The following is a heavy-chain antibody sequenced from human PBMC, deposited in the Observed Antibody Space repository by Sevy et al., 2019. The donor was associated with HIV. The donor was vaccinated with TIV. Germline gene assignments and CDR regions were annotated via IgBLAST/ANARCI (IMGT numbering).Heavy chain of an antibody. CDR1: GYTFTGYY. CDR3: ARVDYYYYGMDV. Sequence: ASVKVSCKASGYTFTGYYMHWVRQAPGQGLEWMGRINPNSGGTNYAQKFQGRVTMTRDTSISTAYMELSRLRSDDTAVYYCARVDYYYYGMDVWGHGTTVTVSS. V-gene: IGHV1-2*06. J-gene: IGHJ6*02. CDR2: INPNSGGT.